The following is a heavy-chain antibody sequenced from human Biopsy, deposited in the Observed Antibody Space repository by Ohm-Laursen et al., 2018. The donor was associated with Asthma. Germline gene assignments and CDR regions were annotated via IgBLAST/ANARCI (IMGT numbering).Heavy chain of an antibody. CDR1: GFTFSSYS. J-gene: IGHJ4*02. V-gene: IGHV3-48*02. CDR2: ISSSSSTI. Sequence: SLRLSCTASGFTFSSYSMNWVRQAPGKGLEWVLYISSSSSTIYYADSVEGRFTISRDNAKNSLYLQMNSLRDEDTAVYYCARPRWGPYGYWGQGTLVTVSS. CDR3: ARPRWGPYGY. D-gene: IGHD4-17*01.